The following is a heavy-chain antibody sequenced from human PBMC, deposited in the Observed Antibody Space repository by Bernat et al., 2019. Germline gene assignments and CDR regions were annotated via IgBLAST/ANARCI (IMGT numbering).Heavy chain of an antibody. Sequence: QVQLVQSGAEVKKPGSSVKVSCKASGGTFSSYAISWVRQAPGQGLEWMGWISAYNGNTNYAQKLQGRVTMTTDTSTSTAYMELRSLRSDDTAVYYCARDSRYSSSSDDAFDIWGQGTMVTVSS. CDR2: ISAYNGNT. D-gene: IGHD6-6*01. V-gene: IGHV1-18*01. CDR1: GGTFSSYA. CDR3: ARDSRYSSSSDDAFDI. J-gene: IGHJ3*02.